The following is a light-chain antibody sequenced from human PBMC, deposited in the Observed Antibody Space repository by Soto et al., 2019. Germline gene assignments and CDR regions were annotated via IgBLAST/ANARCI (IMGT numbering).Light chain of an antibody. CDR3: QQYSAWPLT. J-gene: IGKJ4*01. CDR1: QSVRSN. Sequence: EIVMTQSPATLSVSPGERATLFCRASQSVRSNFLAWYQQKPGQAPRLLIYSASTRATDIPARFSGSGSGTEFTLTISSLQSEDFAFYYCQQYSAWPLTFGGGTKVEIK. CDR2: SAS. V-gene: IGKV3-15*01.